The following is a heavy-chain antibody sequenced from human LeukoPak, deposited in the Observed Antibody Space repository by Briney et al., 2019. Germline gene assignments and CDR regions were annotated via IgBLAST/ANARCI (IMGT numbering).Heavy chain of an antibody. J-gene: IGHJ4*02. V-gene: IGHV3-66*01. CDR3: VPLTDGSVDY. CDR2: IYTGGSP. CDR1: TFTVSTNY. D-gene: IGHD3-10*01. Sequence: GSLRLSCAASTFTVSTNYMTWVRQAPGKGLEWVSMIYTGGSPYYADSVKGRFTISRDNSKNTLNLQMNSLRAEDTAVYYCVPLTDGSVDYWGQGTLVTVSS.